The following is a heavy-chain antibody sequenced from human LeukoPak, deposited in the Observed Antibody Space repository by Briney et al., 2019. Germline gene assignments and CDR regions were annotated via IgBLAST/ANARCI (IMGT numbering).Heavy chain of an antibody. D-gene: IGHD6-13*01. J-gene: IGHJ4*02. V-gene: IGHV3-23*01. CDR3: AKAADSSWFRGLDY. CDR2: ISGSGGTT. CDR1: GFTFSSYA. Sequence: PGGSLRLSCAASGFTFSSYAMSWVRRAPGQGLEWVSAISGSGGTTYHADSVKGRFSISRDNSKNTLFLQMTSLRAEDTAIYFCAKAADSSWFRGLDYWGQGTLVTVSS.